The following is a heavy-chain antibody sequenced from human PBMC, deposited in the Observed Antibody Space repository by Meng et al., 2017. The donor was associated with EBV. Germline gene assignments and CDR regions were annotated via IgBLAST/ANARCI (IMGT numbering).Heavy chain of an antibody. CDR2: MNPNSGNT. D-gene: IGHD3-22*01. Sequence: QVQLVPSAAEVKMPGSSVKVSCKASGYTFTSYDTHVGRQALGQGLEWMGWMNPNSGNTGYAQKFQGRVTMTRNTSISTAYMELSSLRSEDTAVYYCARGPYYYDSSGYYYGEFDPWGQGTLVTVSS. CDR3: ARGPYYYDSSGYYYGEFDP. J-gene: IGHJ5*02. V-gene: IGHV1-8*01. CDR1: GYTFTSYD.